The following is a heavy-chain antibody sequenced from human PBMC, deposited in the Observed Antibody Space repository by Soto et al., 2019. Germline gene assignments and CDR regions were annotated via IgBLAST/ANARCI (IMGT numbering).Heavy chain of an antibody. CDR2: IWYDGSNK. CDR1: GFTFSSYG. D-gene: IGHD4-17*01. V-gene: IGHV3-33*01. J-gene: IGHJ6*02. Sequence: YLRLSCAASGFTFSSYGMHWVRQAPGKGLEWVAVIWYDGSNKYYADSVKGRFTISRDNSKNTLYLQMNSLRAEDTAVYYCARENGDYYYYGMDVWGQGTTVTVSS. CDR3: ARENGDYYYYGMDV.